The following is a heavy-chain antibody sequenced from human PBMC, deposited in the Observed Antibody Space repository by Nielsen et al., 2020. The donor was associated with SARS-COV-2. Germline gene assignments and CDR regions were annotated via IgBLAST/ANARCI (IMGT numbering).Heavy chain of an antibody. CDR1: GFTFSSYS. CDR3: ARDPATGTTDDAFDI. Sequence: GESLKISCAASGFTFSSYSMNWVRQAPGKGLEWVSSISSSSSYIYYADSVKGRFTISRDNAKNSLYLQMNSLRAEDTAVYYCARDPATGTTDDAFDIWGQGTMVTVSS. J-gene: IGHJ3*02. V-gene: IGHV3-21*01. CDR2: ISSSSSYI. D-gene: IGHD1-1*01.